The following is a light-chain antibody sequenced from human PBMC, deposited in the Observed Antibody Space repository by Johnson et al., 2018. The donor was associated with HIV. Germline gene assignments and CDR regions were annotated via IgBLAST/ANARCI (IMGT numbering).Light chain of an antibody. J-gene: IGLJ1*01. CDR3: GTWDRNLSGHV. V-gene: IGLV1-51*02. CDR1: SSNIGNNY. CDR2: ENN. Sequence: QSVLTQPPSVSAAPGQKVTISCSGSSSNIGNNYVSWYQQLPGTAPKLLICENNKRPSGIPDRFSGSKSGTSATLGITGLQTGDEADYYCGTWDRNLSGHVFGTGTNVTVL.